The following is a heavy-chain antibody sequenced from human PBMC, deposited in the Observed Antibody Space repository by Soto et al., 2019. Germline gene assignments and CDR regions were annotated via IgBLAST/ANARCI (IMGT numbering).Heavy chain of an antibody. V-gene: IGHV3-33*05. J-gene: IGHJ3*02. CDR1: GFSFSSYG. CDR3: ARDDAFGDENGFDI. CDR2: IPNDGSYQ. Sequence: GGSLRLSCEASGFSFSSYGMHWVRQAPGKGLDWVAVIPNDGSYQHYAESVKGRFTISRDNSKNTLFLQMNSLRAEDTAVYYCARDDAFGDENGFDIWGQGTMVTVSS. D-gene: IGHD2-21*02.